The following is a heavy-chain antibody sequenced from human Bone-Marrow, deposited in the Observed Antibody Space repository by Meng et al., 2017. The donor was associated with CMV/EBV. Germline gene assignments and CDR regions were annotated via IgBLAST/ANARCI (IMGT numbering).Heavy chain of an antibody. CDR3: ARTVHRFDY. Sequence: ASVKVSCKASGYTFTNHYMHWVRQAPGQGLEWMGIINPSADSTNYAQKFQGRVTMTRDTATSTVYMELSSLRAEDTAVYYCARTVHRFDYWGQGTLVTVSS. D-gene: IGHD4-17*01. J-gene: IGHJ4*02. V-gene: IGHV1-46*01. CDR1: GYTFTNHY. CDR2: INPSADST.